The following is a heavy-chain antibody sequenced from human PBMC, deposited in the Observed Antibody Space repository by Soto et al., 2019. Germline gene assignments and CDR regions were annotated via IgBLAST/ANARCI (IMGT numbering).Heavy chain of an antibody. D-gene: IGHD6-13*01. Sequence: QVQLVESGGGLVKPGGSLRLSCAVSGFTFSDYYIPWFRQAQGKWREWVSYLSTSTSHTNYADSLKGRFTISRDTAKNSLFLQMNSLRAEDTAVYYCARGRGAAADYFDFWGQGTLVTVSS. CDR3: ARGRGAAADYFDF. V-gene: IGHV3-11*05. CDR2: LSTSTSHT. J-gene: IGHJ4*02. CDR1: GFTFSDYY.